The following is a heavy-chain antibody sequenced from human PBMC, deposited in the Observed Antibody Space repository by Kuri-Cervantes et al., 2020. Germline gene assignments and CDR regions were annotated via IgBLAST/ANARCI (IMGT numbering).Heavy chain of an antibody. J-gene: IGHJ4*02. V-gene: IGHV4-39*07. CDR2: IYYSGST. CDR3: ARRPPESAFDY. CDR1: GGSISSSSYY. Sequence: GSLRLSCTVSGGSISSSSYYWGWIRQPPGKGLEWIGSIYYSGSTYYNPSLKSRVTISVDTSKNQFSLKPSSVTAADTAVYYCARRPPESAFDYWGQGTLVTVSS.